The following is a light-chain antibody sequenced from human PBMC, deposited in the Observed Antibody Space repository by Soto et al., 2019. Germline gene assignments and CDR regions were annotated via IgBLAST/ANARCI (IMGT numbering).Light chain of an antibody. CDR2: KAS. V-gene: IGKV1-5*03. CDR1: QSISNW. J-gene: IGKJ1*01. CDR3: QQYNTYPWT. Sequence: DIQMTQSPSTLSASVGDTVTITCRASQSISNWLSWYQQRPGKAPNLLIYKASSLEGGVPSRFSGSGSGTDFTLTISSLQPDAFATYYCQQYNTYPWTFGQWTRVE.